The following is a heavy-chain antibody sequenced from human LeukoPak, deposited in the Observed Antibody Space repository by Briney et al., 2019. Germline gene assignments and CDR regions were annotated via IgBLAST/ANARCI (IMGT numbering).Heavy chain of an antibody. D-gene: IGHD3-22*01. Sequence: ASVKVSCKASGYTFTSYGISWVRQAPGQGLEWMGWISAYNGNTNYAQKLQGRVTMTTDTSTSTAYMELRSLRSDDTAVYYCARGVRDSGGYYDSDLDYWGQGTLVTVSS. CDR1: GYTFTSYG. V-gene: IGHV1-18*01. J-gene: IGHJ4*02. CDR2: ISAYNGNT. CDR3: ARGVRDSGGYYDSDLDY.